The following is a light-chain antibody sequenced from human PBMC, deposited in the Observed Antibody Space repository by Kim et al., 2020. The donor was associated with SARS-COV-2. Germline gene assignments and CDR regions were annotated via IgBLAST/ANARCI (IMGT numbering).Light chain of an antibody. V-gene: IGLV1-40*01. CDR2: GDI. CDR3: QSYDTSLSGSWV. CDR1: STNIGTYD. J-gene: IGLJ3*02. Sequence: QSVLTQPPSVSGAPGQRVTISCTGSSTNIGTYDVHWYQHLPGTAPKLLIYGDINRPSGVPDRFSGSKSGTSASLAITGLQAEDEADYYCQSYDTSLSGSWVFGGGTQLTVL.